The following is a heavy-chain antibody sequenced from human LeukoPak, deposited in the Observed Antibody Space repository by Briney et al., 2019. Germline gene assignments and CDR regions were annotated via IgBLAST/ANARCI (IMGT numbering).Heavy chain of an antibody. CDR2: IGIGGTT. CDR1: GFTFSNHV. J-gene: IGHJ4*02. CDR3: AQHMSRASHPFDY. D-gene: IGHD5/OR15-5a*01. Sequence: GGSLRLSCAGSGFTFSNHVMSWVRQAPGKGLEWVSAIGIGGTTYYVDSVKGRFTISRDNSNNTLHLQMNSLRADDTAVYYCAQHMSRASHPFDYWGQGTLVTVSS. V-gene: IGHV3-23*01.